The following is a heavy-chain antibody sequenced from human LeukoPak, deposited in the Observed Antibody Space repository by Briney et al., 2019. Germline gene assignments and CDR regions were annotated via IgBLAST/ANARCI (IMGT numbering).Heavy chain of an antibody. CDR2: IWYDGSNQ. D-gene: IGHD3-3*01. J-gene: IGHJ2*01. CDR1: GFTFRNHG. CDR3: VRDRSARYFDF. Sequence: TGGSLRLSCAASGFTFRNHGVYWVRQAPGKGLEWVAIIWYDGSNQYYGDSVKGRFTISRDNSKNMLYLQMNSLRAEDTALYYCVRDRSARYFDFWGRGTLVTVSS. V-gene: IGHV3-33*01.